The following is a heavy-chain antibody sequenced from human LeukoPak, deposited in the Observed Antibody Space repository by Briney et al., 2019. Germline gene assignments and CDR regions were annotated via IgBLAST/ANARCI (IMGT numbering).Heavy chain of an antibody. Sequence: SETLSLPRSVSGGSPNGYYWGWIPPPPREGPECIGYSHSSEGTALNASLKSRLTISLDTSKNQFSLTLSFVTAADTAVYFCARHVYGEGMVVWGKGTTVTVSS. D-gene: IGHD4-17*01. V-gene: IGHV4-59*08. J-gene: IGHJ6*04. CDR2: SHSSEGT. CDR3: ARHVYGEGMVV. CDR1: GGSPNGYY.